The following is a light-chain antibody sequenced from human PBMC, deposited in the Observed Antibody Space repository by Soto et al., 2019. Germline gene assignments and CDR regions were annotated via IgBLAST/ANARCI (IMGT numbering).Light chain of an antibody. V-gene: IGKV1-6*01. CDR3: LQDGSYPYT. CDR1: QDIRSD. CDR2: AAS. J-gene: IGKJ2*01. Sequence: AIQMTQSPSSLSASVGDRVTITCRASQDIRSDLGWYQQRPGKAPKLLIYAASSLQSGVPSRFSGSGSGTDFTLTISSLQPEDFATYSCLQDGSYPYTFGQGTRLEIK.